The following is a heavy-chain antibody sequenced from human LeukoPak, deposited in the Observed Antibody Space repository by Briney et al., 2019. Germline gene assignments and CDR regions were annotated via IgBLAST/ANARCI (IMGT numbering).Heavy chain of an antibody. V-gene: IGHV3-7*02. CDR1: GFTFSSYW. CDR3: ARAASCGGDCSSSYLQH. J-gene: IGHJ1*01. CDR2: IKPDGSDQ. D-gene: IGHD2-21*02. Sequence: GGSLRLSCAASGFTFSSYWMSWVRQAPGKGLEWVADIKPDGSDQYYVDSVKGRFTISRDNAKNTLYLQMNSLRAEDMAVYYCARAASCGGDCSSSYLQHWGQGTLVTVSS.